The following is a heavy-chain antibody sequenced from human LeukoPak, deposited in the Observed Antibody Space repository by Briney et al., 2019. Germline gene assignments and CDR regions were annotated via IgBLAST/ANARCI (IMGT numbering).Heavy chain of an antibody. CDR1: GGSISSYY. Sequence: SETLSLTCTVSGGSISSYYWSWIRQPPGKGLEWIGYIYYSGSTNYNPSLRSRVTISVDTSKNQFSLKLSSVTAADTAVYYCAKDPNGDYVGAFDIWGQGIMVTVSS. D-gene: IGHD3-16*01. V-gene: IGHV4-59*01. CDR3: AKDPNGDYVGAFDI. J-gene: IGHJ3*02. CDR2: IYYSGST.